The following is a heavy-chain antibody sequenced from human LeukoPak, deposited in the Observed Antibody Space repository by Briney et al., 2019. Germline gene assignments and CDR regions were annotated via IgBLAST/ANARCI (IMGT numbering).Heavy chain of an antibody. V-gene: IGHV1-2*02. CDR1: GYTFTGYY. D-gene: IGHD4-11*01. CDR2: INPNSGGT. CDR3: ARGRPKKITTGPPFDP. Sequence: ASVKVSCKASGYTFTGYYMHWVRQAPGQGLEWMGWINPNSGGTNYAQKFQGRVTMTRDTSISTAYMELSRLRSEDTAVYYCARGRPKKITTGPPFDPWGQGTLVTVSS. J-gene: IGHJ5*02.